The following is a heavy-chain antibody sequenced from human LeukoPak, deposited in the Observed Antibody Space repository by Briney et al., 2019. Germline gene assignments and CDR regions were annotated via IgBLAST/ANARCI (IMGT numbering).Heavy chain of an antibody. Sequence: GESLKISCKGSGYIFSTSWIGWVRPMPGKGLEWMGIIYPDDSETTYSPSSEGQVTISADKSVRTAYLQWSSLKASDTAMYYCARTLTGVFDYWGQGTLVTVSS. CDR3: ARTLTGVFDY. J-gene: IGHJ4*02. D-gene: IGHD3-9*01. CDR1: GYIFSTSW. CDR2: IYPDDSET. V-gene: IGHV5-51*01.